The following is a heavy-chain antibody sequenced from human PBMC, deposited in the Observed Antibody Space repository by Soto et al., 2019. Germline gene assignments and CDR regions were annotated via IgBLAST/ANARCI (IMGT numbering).Heavy chain of an antibody. V-gene: IGHV1-18*01. J-gene: IGHJ4*02. CDR1: GYTFTSYG. CDR2: ISAYNVNT. Sequence: ASVKVSCKASGYTFTSYGISWVRQAPGQGLEWMGWISAYNVNTNYAQKLQGRVTMTTDTSTSTAYMELRSLRSDDTAVYYCARESLSGSFVDYWGQGTLVTVSS. D-gene: IGHD3-10*01. CDR3: ARESLSGSFVDY.